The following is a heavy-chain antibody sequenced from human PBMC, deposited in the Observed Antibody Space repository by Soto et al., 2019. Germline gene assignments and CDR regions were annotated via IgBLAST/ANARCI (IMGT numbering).Heavy chain of an antibody. Sequence: GSVKVSFKACGYTFTSYGISLVRQAPGQGLEWMGWISAYNGNTNYAQKFQGRVTITADESTSTAYMELSSLRSEDTAVYYCAGAPLGSGYYYYGMDVWGQGTTVTVSS. CDR1: GYTFTSYG. CDR2: ISAYNGNT. D-gene: IGHD3-10*01. CDR3: AGAPLGSGYYYYGMDV. J-gene: IGHJ6*01. V-gene: IGHV1-18*04.